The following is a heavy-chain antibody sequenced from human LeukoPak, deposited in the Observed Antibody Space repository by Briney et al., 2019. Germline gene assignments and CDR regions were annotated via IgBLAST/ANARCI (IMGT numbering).Heavy chain of an antibody. CDR3: ARSITIFGVVISDAFDI. CDR2: IIPIFGTA. CDR1: GGTFSSYA. D-gene: IGHD3-3*01. J-gene: IGHJ3*02. Sequence: ASVKVSCKASGGTFSSYAISWVRQAPGQGLEWMGGIIPIFGTANYAQKFQGRVTITADESTSTAYMELSSLRSEDTAVYYCARSITIFGVVISDAFDIWGQGTMVTVSS. V-gene: IGHV1-69*13.